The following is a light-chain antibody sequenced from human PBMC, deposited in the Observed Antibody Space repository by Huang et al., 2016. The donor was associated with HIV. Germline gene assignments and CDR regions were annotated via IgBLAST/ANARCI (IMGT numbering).Light chain of an antibody. CDR3: QHFDNLALT. V-gene: IGKV1-33*01. CDR1: QDISNY. Sequence: DIQMTQSPSSLSASVGDRVTITCQACQDISNYLNWSQQKPGKAPKRLIYDASNLETGVPSRCSGSGSGTDFTFTISSLQPEDIATYYCQHFDNLALTFGGGTKVQIK. J-gene: IGKJ4*01. CDR2: DAS.